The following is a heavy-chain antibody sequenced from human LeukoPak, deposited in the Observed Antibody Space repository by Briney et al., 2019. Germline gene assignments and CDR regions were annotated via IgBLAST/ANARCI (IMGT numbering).Heavy chain of an antibody. Sequence: SETLSLTCAVYGGSFSGYYWSWIRQPPGKGLEWIGEINHSGSTNYNPSLKSRVTISVDTSKNQFSLKLSSVTAADTAVYYCARGCCSSTSCYSLSYYFDYWGQGTLVTVSS. CDR1: GGSFSGYY. CDR2: INHSGST. CDR3: ARGCCSSTSCYSLSYYFDY. V-gene: IGHV4-34*01. D-gene: IGHD2-2*02. J-gene: IGHJ4*02.